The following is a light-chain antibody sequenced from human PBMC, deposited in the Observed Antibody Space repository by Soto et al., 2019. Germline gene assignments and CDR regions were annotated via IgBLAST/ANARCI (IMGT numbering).Light chain of an antibody. CDR1: QGISNY. J-gene: IGKJ1*01. Sequence: AIRMTQSPSSLSASTGDRVTITCRASQGISNYLAWYQQKPGKAPKVLIHAASTLQGGVPSRFSGSGSGTDFTLTISGLQSEDLATYYCQQYYSYPWTFGQGTKVEIK. CDR3: QQYYSYPWT. V-gene: IGKV1-8*01. CDR2: AAS.